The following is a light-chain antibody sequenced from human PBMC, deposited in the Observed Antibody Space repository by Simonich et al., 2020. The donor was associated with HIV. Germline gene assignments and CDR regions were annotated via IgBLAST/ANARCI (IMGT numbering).Light chain of an antibody. J-gene: IGLJ2*01. CDR1: NIGIKS. CDR2: DDS. V-gene: IGLV3-21*03. Sequence: SYVLTQPPSVSVAPGKTARITCGGNNIGIKSVHWYQQKPGQAPVLVVYDDSDRPSGIPKRFSGSKSGNTATLTISRVEAGDEADYYCQVWDSSSDHVVFGGGTKLTVL. CDR3: QVWDSSSDHVV.